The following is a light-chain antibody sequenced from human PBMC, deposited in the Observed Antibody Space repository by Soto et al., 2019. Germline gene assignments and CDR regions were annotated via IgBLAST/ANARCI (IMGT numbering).Light chain of an antibody. CDR1: SSDVGTYNL. J-gene: IGLJ2*01. CDR3: SSYVGSGTYVV. Sequence: QSVLTQPASVSGSPGQSITISCTGTSSDVGTYNLVSWYQQHPGNVPKLMIYEGNKRPSGVSNRFSGSKSGNTASLTISGLQAEDEGDYYCSSYVGSGTYVVFGGGTKVTVL. CDR2: EGN. V-gene: IGLV2-23*01.